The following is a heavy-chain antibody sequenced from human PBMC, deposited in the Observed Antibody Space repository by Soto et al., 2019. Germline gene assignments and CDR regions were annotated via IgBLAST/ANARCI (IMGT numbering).Heavy chain of an antibody. CDR3: ASWLKEAGLGGNYYYGMDV. CDR2: IMPIFGRA. Sequence: QVQLVQSGAEVKKPGSSVKVSCKASGGTFSNYAFSWVRQAPGQGLEWLGGIMPIFGRADYAQKFRGRVTITADESTTTAHMERSSLRSEDTAVYYCASWLKEAGLGGNYYYGMDVWGQGTTVTVSS. D-gene: IGHD6-19*01. J-gene: IGHJ6*02. CDR1: GGTFSNYA. V-gene: IGHV1-69*12.